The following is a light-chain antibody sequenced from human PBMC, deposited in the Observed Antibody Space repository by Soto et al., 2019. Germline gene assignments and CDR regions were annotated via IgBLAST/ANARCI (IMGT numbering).Light chain of an antibody. CDR2: GAS. J-gene: IGKJ4*01. V-gene: IGKV3-20*01. CDR1: QSVSSNY. Sequence: IVLTQSPGTLSLSPGERATLSCRASQSVSSNYLAWYQQKPGQAPRFLIYGASSRATGIPDRFSGSGSGTDFTLTISRLEPEDFAVYYCQQYGSSPLTCGGGTKVEIK. CDR3: QQYGSSPLT.